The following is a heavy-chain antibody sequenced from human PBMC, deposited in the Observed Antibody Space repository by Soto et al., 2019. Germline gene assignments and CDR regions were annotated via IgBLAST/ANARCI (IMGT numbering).Heavy chain of an antibody. CDR2: IIPILGIA. V-gene: IGHV1-69*08. CDR1: GGTFSSYT. Sequence: QVQLVQSGAEVKKPGSSVKVSCKASGGTFSSYTISWVRQAPGQGLEWMGRIIPILGIANYAQKFQGRVTITADKSTSTGYMELSSLRSEDTAVYYCARDPLRLGYYDGMDVWGQGTTVTVSS. D-gene: IGHD4-17*01. CDR3: ARDPLRLGYYDGMDV. J-gene: IGHJ6*02.